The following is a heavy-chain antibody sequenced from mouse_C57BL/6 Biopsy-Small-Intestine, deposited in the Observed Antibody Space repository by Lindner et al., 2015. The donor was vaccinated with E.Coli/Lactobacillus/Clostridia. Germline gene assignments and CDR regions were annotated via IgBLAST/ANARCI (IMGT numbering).Heavy chain of an antibody. Sequence: VQLQESGGGLVKPGGSLKVSCAASGFTFSDYGMHWVRQAPEKGLEWIAYITRGSDTVSYSDTVKGRFTISRDNAKNTLFLQMASLRSEDTAMYYCTRPGDVAWFAYWGHGTLITVSA. CDR1: GFTFSDYG. CDR2: ITRGSDTV. V-gene: IGHV5-17*01. J-gene: IGHJ3*01. D-gene: IGHD3-3*01. CDR3: TRPGDVAWFAY.